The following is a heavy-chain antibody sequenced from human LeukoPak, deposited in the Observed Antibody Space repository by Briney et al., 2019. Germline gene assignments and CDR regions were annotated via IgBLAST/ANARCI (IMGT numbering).Heavy chain of an antibody. V-gene: IGHV4-39*02. CDR2: IYFSGGT. J-gene: IGHJ6*03. Sequence: SETLSLTCTVSGDSISSSNCYWGWIRQPPGKGLEWIGSIYFSGGTYYNASLKSRVTISVDTSKNQFSLKLSSVTAADTAVYYCARDVFDWGYYYYMDVWGKGTTVTVSS. CDR1: GDSISSSNCY. D-gene: IGHD3-9*01. CDR3: ARDVFDWGYYYYMDV.